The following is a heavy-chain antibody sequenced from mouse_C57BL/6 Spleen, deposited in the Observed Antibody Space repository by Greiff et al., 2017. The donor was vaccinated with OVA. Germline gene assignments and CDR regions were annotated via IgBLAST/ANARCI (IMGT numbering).Heavy chain of an antibody. CDR2: ISSGSSTI. J-gene: IGHJ4*01. CDR1: GFTFSDYG. V-gene: IGHV5-17*01. CDR3: ARDWDVYYYAMDY. Sequence: EVQLVESGGGLVKPGGSLTLSCAASGFTFSDYGMHWVRQAPEKGLEWVAYISSGSSTIYYADTVKGRFTISRDNAKNTLFLQMTSLRSEDTAMYYCARDWDVYYYAMDYWGQGTSVTVSS. D-gene: IGHD4-1*01.